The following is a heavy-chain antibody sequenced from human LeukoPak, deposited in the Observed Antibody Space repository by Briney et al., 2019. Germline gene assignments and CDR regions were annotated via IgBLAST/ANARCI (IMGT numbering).Heavy chain of an antibody. CDR1: GFTFSSYG. CDR2: ISYDGSNK. V-gene: IGHV3-30*18. D-gene: IGHD2-15*01. J-gene: IGHJ6*02. CDR3: AKDKGYCSGGSCYRPRYYYYGMDV. Sequence: GGSLRLSCAASGFTFSSYGMHWVRQAPGKGLEWVAVISYDGSNKYYADSVKGRFTISRDNSKNTLYLQMNSLRAEDTAVYYCAKDKGYCSGGSCYRPRYYYYGMDVWGQGTTVTVSS.